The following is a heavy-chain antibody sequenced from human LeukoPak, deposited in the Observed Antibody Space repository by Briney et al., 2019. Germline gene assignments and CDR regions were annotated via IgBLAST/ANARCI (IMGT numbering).Heavy chain of an antibody. CDR2: ITGSTRTT. D-gene: IGHD6-19*01. J-gene: IGHJ4*02. V-gene: IGHV3-23*01. CDR1: GFSFSAYG. Sequence: GGSLRLSCAASGFSFSAYGMSWVRQAPGEGLEWVSSITGSTRTTYYADSVKGRFTLSRDNSRNTLFLQMNSLRAEDTAVYYCAATRTYSSGWYGIDYWGQGTLVTVSS. CDR3: AATRTYSSGWYGIDY.